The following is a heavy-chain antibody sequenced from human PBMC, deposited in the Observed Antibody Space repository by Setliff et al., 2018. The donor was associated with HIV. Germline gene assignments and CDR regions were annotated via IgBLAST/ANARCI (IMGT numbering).Heavy chain of an antibody. CDR2: VNWNGDNT. D-gene: IGHD3-22*01. Sequence: GSLRLSCGGFGYTFENYGMSWFRQTPGKGLEWVSGVNWNGDNTAYADSVKGRYTISRDNAYNSLYLHMSSVTAADTAVYYCARGFSGLFGGYYMDVWGKGTTVTVSS. V-gene: IGHV3-20*04. CDR1: GYTFENYG. CDR3: ARGFSGLFGGYYMDV. J-gene: IGHJ6*03.